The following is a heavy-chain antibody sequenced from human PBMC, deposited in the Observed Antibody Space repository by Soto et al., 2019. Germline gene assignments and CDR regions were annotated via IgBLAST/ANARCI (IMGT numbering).Heavy chain of an antibody. CDR1: GGSFSGYY. J-gene: IGHJ4*02. CDR3: ARGVVGANPDY. Sequence: SETLSLTCAVYGGSFSGYYWSWIRQPPVKGLEWIGEINHSGSTNYNPSLKSRVTISVDTSKNQFSLKLRSVTAADTAVYYCARGVVGANPDYWGQGTLVTVSS. D-gene: IGHD1-26*01. V-gene: IGHV4-34*01. CDR2: INHSGST.